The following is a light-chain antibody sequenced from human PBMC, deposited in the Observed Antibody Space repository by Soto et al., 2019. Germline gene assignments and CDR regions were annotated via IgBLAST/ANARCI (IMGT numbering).Light chain of an antibody. CDR2: AAS. V-gene: IGKV3-20*01. CDR1: QSVASA. CDR3: QQYGSSPIT. J-gene: IGKJ5*01. Sequence: EKVMTQFPATLSVSPGERVTLSCRASQSVASAVAWYQQHPGQVPRLLIYAASTRAPGIPDRFSGSGSGTDFTLTISRLEPEDFAVYYCQQYGSSPITFGQGTRLEIK.